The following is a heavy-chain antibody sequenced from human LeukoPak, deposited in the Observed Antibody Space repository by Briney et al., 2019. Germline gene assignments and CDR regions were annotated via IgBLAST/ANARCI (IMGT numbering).Heavy chain of an antibody. V-gene: IGHV3-23*01. CDR1: GFTFSSFA. CDR3: AKDRSCSGSSCNVGS. Sequence: GGSLRLSCAASGFTFSSFAMSWVRQAPGKGLEWVSAISGSGGSTFYADSVKGRFTISRDNSKNTLFLQMNSLRAEDTAVYYCAKDRSCSGSSCNVGSWGQGTMVTVSS. J-gene: IGHJ3*01. D-gene: IGHD2-2*01. CDR2: ISGSGGST.